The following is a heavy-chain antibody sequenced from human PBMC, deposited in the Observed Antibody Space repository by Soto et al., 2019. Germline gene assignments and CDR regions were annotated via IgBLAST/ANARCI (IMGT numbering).Heavy chain of an antibody. J-gene: IGHJ6*02. CDR3: AKMVPGGDLHSDYGMDV. Sequence: AQLVESGGGVVQPRTSLRLSCAASGFVFYDYGMHWVRQAPGKGLEWVAFVSANGQTQVYADSVNGRFAISKNNAGNTVDLQMIRVTTDDTAQYYCAKMVPGGDLHSDYGMDVWGLGTPVTVSS. CDR1: GFVFYDYG. D-gene: IGHD3-16*01. CDR2: VSANGQTQ. V-gene: IGHV3-30*18.